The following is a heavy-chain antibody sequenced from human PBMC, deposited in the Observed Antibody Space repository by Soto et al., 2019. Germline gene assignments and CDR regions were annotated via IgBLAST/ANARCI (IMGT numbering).Heavy chain of an antibody. D-gene: IGHD6-6*01. J-gene: IGHJ4*02. CDR2: IYYSGST. V-gene: IGHV4-59*01. Sequence: TLSLTCTVSGGSISSYYWSWIRQPPGKGLEWIGYIYYSGSTNYNPSLKSRVTISVDTSKNQFSLKLSSVTAADTAVYYCARGIAARPVGSTHFDYWGQGTLVTVSS. CDR1: GGSISSYY. CDR3: ARGIAARPVGSTHFDY.